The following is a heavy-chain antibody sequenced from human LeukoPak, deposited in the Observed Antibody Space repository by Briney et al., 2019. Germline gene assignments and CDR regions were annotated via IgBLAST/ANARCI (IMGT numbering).Heavy chain of an antibody. J-gene: IGHJ4*02. CDR3: ARGVYSNDY. Sequence: ASVKVSCKASGYTFTTYGISWVRQAPGQGLGWMGWISGYGSTNYAQNLQGRVTMTTDTSTSTAYMELRSLRSDDTAVYYCARGVYSNDYWGQGTLVTVSS. D-gene: IGHD2-21*01. CDR2: ISGYGST. CDR1: GYTFTTYG. V-gene: IGHV1-18*01.